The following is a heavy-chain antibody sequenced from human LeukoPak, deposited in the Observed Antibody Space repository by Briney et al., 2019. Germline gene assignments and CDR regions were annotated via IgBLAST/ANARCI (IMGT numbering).Heavy chain of an antibody. CDR2: IYTSGSA. D-gene: IGHD2-8*02. J-gene: IGHJ6*02. CDR3: ARDMRNTVDV. Sequence: PSETLSLTCTVSGASITNYYWTWTRQPAGNGLEWIGLIYTSGSANYNPSLKSRVTMSVDTSKNQFSLRLSSVTAADTAVYYCARDMRNTVDVWGQGTTVIVSS. CDR1: GASITNYY. V-gene: IGHV4-4*07.